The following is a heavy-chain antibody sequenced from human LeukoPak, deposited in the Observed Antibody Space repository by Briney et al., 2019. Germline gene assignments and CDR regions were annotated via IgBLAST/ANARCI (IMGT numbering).Heavy chain of an antibody. CDR3: VREVYMVRGVIPRVHFDY. Sequence: SQTLSLTCAISGDSVSSNSAGWNWIRQSPSRGLEWLGRTYYRSKWYNDHAVSVKSRITINPDTFKNQFSLQLNSVTPEDTAVYYCVREVYMVRGVIPRVHFDYWGQGTLVTVSS. V-gene: IGHV6-1*01. D-gene: IGHD3-10*01. J-gene: IGHJ4*02. CDR2: TYYRSKWYN. CDR1: GDSVSSNSAG.